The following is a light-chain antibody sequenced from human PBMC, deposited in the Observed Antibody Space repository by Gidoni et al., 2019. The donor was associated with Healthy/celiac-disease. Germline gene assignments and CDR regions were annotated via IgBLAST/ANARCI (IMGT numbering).Light chain of an antibody. J-gene: IGLJ1*01. Sequence: QSVLTQSPSASVPPGQRVTISCSGSSSNLGSNYVYWYQQLPGTAPKLLIYSNNQRPSGVPDRFSGSKSGTSAALASSGLRSEDEADYYCAAWDDSLSGRGVFGTGTKVTVL. V-gene: IGLV1-47*02. CDR3: AAWDDSLSGRGV. CDR2: SNN. CDR1: SSNLGSNY.